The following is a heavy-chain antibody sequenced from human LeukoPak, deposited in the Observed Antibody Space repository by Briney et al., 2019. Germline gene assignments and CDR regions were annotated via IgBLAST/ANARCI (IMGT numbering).Heavy chain of an antibody. D-gene: IGHD6-19*01. CDR1: GGTFSSYA. Sequence: SVKVSCKASGGTFSSYAISWVRQAPGQGLEWMGGIIPIFGTANYAQKFQGRVTITADESTSTAYMELSSLRSEDTAVYYCASGWHQNTLYYYYYLGVWGKGTSVTVSS. V-gene: IGHV1-69*01. CDR2: IIPIFGTA. J-gene: IGHJ6*03. CDR3: ASGWHQNTLYYYYYLGV.